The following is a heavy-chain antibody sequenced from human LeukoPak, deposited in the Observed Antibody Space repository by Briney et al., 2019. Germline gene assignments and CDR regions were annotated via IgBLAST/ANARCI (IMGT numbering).Heavy chain of an antibody. D-gene: IGHD3-22*01. Sequence: SETLSLTCTVSGGSISSYYWSWIRQPPGKGLEWIGYIYHSGSTYYNPSLKSRVTISVDTSKNQFSLKLSSVTAADTAVYYCAWDSSAYDYWGQGTLVTVSS. CDR3: AWDSSAYDY. CDR1: GGSISSYY. CDR2: IYHSGST. J-gene: IGHJ4*02. V-gene: IGHV4-59*04.